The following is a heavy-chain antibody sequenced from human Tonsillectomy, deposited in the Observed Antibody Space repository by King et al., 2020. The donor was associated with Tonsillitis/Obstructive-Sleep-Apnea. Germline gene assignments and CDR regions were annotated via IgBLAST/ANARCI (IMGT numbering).Heavy chain of an antibody. Sequence: QVQLVESGGGVVQPGRSLRLSCAASGFTFSSYVMHWVRQAPGKGLEWVAVISYDGSNKYYADSVKGRFTISRDNSKNTLYLQMNSLRAEDTAVYYCARPPTYCSGGSCYSWYYYYMDVWGKGTTVTVSS. D-gene: IGHD2-15*01. CDR3: ARPPTYCSGGSCYSWYYYYMDV. V-gene: IGHV3-30*04. CDR2: ISYDGSNK. J-gene: IGHJ6*03. CDR1: GFTFSSYV.